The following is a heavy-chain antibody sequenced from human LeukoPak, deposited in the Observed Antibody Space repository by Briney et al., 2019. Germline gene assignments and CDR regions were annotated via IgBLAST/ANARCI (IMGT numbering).Heavy chain of an antibody. Sequence: PSETLSLTCTVSGGSISSGSYYWSWIRQPAGKGLEWIGRIYTSGSTNYNPSLKSRVTISVDTSKNQFSLKLSSVTAADTAVYYCARAVFLGRGPEGIDYGGREPLVPVSS. J-gene: IGHJ4*02. CDR2: IYTSGST. V-gene: IGHV4-61*02. D-gene: IGHD3-3*01. CDR3: ARAVFLGRGPEGIDY. CDR1: GGSISSGSYY.